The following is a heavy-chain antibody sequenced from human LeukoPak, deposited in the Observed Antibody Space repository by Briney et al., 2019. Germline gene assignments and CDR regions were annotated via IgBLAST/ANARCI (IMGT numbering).Heavy chain of an antibody. CDR2: MSSSSRTI. D-gene: IGHD3-10*01. Sequence: GESLKISCAASGFIVSTSNMNWVRQAPGKGLEWVSFMSSSSRTIYYADSVKGRVSISRDNAKNSLYLQMNSLRDEDTAIYYCAIFGLGSGSRDYWGQGTLVTVSS. V-gene: IGHV3-48*02. J-gene: IGHJ4*02. CDR1: GFIVSTSN. CDR3: AIFGLGSGSRDY.